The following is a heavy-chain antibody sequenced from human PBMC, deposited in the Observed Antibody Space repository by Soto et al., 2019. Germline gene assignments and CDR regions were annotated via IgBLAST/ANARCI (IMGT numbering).Heavy chain of an antibody. Sequence: SETLSLTCTVSGGSISSYYWSWIRQPPGKGLEWIGYIYYSGSTNYNPSLKSRVTISVDTSKNQFSLKLSSVTAADTAVYYCARDGGYCSSTSCYGLRNYYYYGMDVWGQGTRVTVSS. D-gene: IGHD2-2*01. V-gene: IGHV4-59*01. CDR2: IYYSGST. J-gene: IGHJ6*02. CDR3: ARDGGYCSSTSCYGLRNYYYYGMDV. CDR1: GGSISSYY.